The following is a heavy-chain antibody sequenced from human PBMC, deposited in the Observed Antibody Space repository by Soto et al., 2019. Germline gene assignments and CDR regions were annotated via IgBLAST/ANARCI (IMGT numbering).Heavy chain of an antibody. V-gene: IGHV1-2*02. D-gene: IGHD6-6*01. J-gene: IGHJ4*02. CDR2: INPNSGGT. Sequence: ASVKVSCKASGYTFTGYYMHWVRQAPGQGLEWMGWINPNSGGTNYAQKFQGRVTMTRDTSISTAYMELSRLRSDDTAVYYCARAVYSSSFGDYWGQGTLVTVSS. CDR1: GYTFTGYY. CDR3: ARAVYSSSFGDY.